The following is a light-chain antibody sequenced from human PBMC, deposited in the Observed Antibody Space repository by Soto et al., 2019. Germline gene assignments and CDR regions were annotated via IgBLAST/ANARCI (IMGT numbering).Light chain of an antibody. J-gene: IGKJ4*01. CDR3: QQVKTYPRT. Sequence: EIVMTQSPATLSVSPGERVTLSCRASQSVSSDLAWYQQKPGQAPRLLIYAASTRATGIPARFSGSGSGTEFTLTISSLQSEDFAAYYCQQVKTYPRTFGGGTKVDIK. CDR2: AAS. CDR1: QSVSSD. V-gene: IGKV3-15*01.